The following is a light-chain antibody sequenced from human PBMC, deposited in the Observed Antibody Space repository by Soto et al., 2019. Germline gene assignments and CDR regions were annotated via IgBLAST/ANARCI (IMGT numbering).Light chain of an antibody. J-gene: IGKJ1*01. Sequence: EILMTQSPATLSVSPGERATLSCRASQSVSSNLAWYQQKPGQAPRLLIYGASTRATGIPARFSGSGSGTEFTLTISSLQSEDCAVYYCQQYNKCPQTFGQGTKVEIK. CDR1: QSVSSN. CDR3: QQYNKCPQT. V-gene: IGKV3-15*01. CDR2: GAS.